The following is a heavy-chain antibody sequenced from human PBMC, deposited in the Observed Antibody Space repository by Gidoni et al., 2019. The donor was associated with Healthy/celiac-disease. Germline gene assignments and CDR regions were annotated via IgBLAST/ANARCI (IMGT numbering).Heavy chain of an antibody. CDR3: ARETQLELTPLANWFDP. V-gene: IGHV1-46*01. J-gene: IGHJ5*02. CDR1: GYTFTSYY. D-gene: IGHD1-7*01. CDR2: INPSGGST. Sequence: QVQLVQSGAEVKKPGASVKVSCKASGYTFTSYYMHWVRQAPGQGLEWMGIINPSGGSTSYAQKFQGRVTMTRDTSTSTVYMELSSLRSEDTAVYYCARETQLELTPLANWFDPWGQGTLVTVSS.